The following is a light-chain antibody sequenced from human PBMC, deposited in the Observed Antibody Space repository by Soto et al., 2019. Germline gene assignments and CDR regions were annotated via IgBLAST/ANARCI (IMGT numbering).Light chain of an antibody. Sequence: QSALTQPASVSGSPGQSITISCTGTSSDVGDYNYVSWYQQHPGKAPKVMIYDVSNRPSGVSNRFSGFKSGNTASLTISGLKAEDEADYYCSSYTSSSTLVFGTGTKLTVL. V-gene: IGLV2-14*01. CDR2: DVS. CDR3: SSYTSSSTLV. J-gene: IGLJ1*01. CDR1: SSDVGDYNY.